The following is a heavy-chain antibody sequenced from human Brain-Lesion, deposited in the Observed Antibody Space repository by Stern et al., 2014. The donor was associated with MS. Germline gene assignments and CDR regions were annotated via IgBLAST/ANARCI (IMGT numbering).Heavy chain of an antibody. Sequence: VQLVESGAEVKKPGASVKVSCKTSGYIFTGYYIHWVRQAPGQGLEWMAWFNPNTGGPKYAQKFQGRVTMSRDTSISTAYVELSSLTSDDTAVYYCARDQRGITIFGVVTDYYYLGMDVWGQGTTVTVSS. CDR1: GYIFTGYY. CDR2: FNPNTGGP. V-gene: IGHV1-2*02. D-gene: IGHD3-3*01. J-gene: IGHJ6*02. CDR3: ARDQRGITIFGVVTDYYYLGMDV.